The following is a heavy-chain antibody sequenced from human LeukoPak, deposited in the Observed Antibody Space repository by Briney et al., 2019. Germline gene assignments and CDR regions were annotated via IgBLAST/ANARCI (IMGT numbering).Heavy chain of an antibody. Sequence: GGSLRLSCAASGFTFSSYWMSWVRQAPGKGLEWVANIKQDGSEKYYVDSVKGRFTISRDNAKNSLYLQMNSLRAEDTAVYYCARMYSYGYGYLDYWGQGTLVTVSS. CDR2: IKQDGSEK. CDR1: GFTFSSYW. V-gene: IGHV3-7*01. CDR3: ARMYSYGYGYLDY. J-gene: IGHJ4*02. D-gene: IGHD5-18*01.